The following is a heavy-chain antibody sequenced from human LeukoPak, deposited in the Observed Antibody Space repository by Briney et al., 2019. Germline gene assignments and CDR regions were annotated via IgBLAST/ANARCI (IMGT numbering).Heavy chain of an antibody. CDR1: GYTFTSYA. Sequence: ASVKVSCKASGYTFTSYAMHWVRQAPGQRLEWMGWINAGNGNTKYSQKFQGRVTMTRNTSISTAYMELSSLRSEDTAVYYCARGIDHGDYPGGYWGQGTLVTVSS. CDR3: ARGIDHGDYPGGY. J-gene: IGHJ4*02. CDR2: INAGNGNT. V-gene: IGHV1-3*01. D-gene: IGHD4-17*01.